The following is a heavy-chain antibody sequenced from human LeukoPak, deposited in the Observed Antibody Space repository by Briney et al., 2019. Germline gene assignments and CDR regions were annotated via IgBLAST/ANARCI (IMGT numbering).Heavy chain of an antibody. CDR1: GGSISSYY. CDR2: IYYSGST. D-gene: IGHD1-26*01. Sequence: SETLSLTCTVSGGSISSYYWSWIRQPPGKGLEWIGYIYYSGSTNYNPSLKSRVPISVDTSKNQFSLKLSSVTAADTALYYCAGGGIVGATFHYYYGMDVWGQGTTVTVSS. V-gene: IGHV4-59*08. J-gene: IGHJ6*02. CDR3: AGGGIVGATFHYYYGMDV.